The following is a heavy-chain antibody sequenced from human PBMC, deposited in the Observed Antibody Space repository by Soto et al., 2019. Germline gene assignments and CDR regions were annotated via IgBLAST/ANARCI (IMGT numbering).Heavy chain of an antibody. CDR2: IYYSGST. CDR3: ARGESQQQRDY. Sequence: PSETLSLTCTVSGGSISSYYWSWIRQPPGKGLEWIGEIYYSGSTNYNPSLKSRVTISVDTSKNQFSLNLSSVTDADTAVYYCARGESQQQRDYWGQGTLVTVSS. J-gene: IGHJ4*02. V-gene: IGHV4-59*12. D-gene: IGHD6-25*01. CDR1: GGSISSYY.